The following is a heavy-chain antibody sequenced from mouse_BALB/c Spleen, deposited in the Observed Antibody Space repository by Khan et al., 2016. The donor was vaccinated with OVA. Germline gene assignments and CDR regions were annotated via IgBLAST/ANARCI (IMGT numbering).Heavy chain of an antibody. CDR1: VYSITSDFA. Sequence: EVQLQESGPGLVKPSQSLSLTCTVTVYSITSDFAWNWVRQFPGNKLEWMGYISFSGSTSYDPSLKSRLSITRDTSKNQFFLQLNSVTTEDTATYYCIRSVYYAYAYAMDYWGQGISVTVSS. J-gene: IGHJ4*01. V-gene: IGHV3-2*02. CDR3: IRSVYYAYAYAMDY. D-gene: IGHD2-2*01. CDR2: ISFSGST.